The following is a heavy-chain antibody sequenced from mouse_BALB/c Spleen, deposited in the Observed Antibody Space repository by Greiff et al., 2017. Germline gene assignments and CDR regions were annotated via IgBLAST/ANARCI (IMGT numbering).Heavy chain of an antibody. CDR1: GYAFTNYL. Sequence: VQLQQSGAELVRPGTSVKVSCKASGYAFTNYLIEWVKQRPGQGLEWIGVINPGSGGTNYNEKFKGKATLTADKSSSTAYMQLSSLTSDDSAVYFCARPLITTVVAPAYWGQGTLVTVSA. J-gene: IGHJ3*01. V-gene: IGHV1-54*01. CDR2: INPGSGGT. D-gene: IGHD1-1*01. CDR3: ARPLITTVVAPAY.